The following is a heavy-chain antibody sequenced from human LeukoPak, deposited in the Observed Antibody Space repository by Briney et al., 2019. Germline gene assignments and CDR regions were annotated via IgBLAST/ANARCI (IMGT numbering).Heavy chain of an antibody. V-gene: IGHV3-11*01. CDR2: ITSSGRST. CDR1: GFSFSNHY. CDR3: TRDPEYGDPD. Sequence: GGSLRLSCTASGFSFSNHYMTWIRQAPGKGLQWISYITSSGRSTDYADSVKGRFIISRDNAMNSLFLQMSSLRVDDTAVYYCTRDPEYGDPDWGQGTLVTVSS. D-gene: IGHD2-21*01. J-gene: IGHJ4*02.